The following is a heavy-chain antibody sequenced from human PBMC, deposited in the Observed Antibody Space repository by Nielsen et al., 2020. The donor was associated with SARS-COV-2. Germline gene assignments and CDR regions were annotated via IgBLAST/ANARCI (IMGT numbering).Heavy chain of an antibody. V-gene: IGHV3-30*18. Sequence: GESLKISCAASGFTFSSFGMYWVRQAPGKGLEWVAVISFDGGNTYYADSVKGRFTISRDNFKNTLYLQMNSLRTEDTAVYYCAKSNVVRGIIGYYFEYWGRGTAVNVSS. J-gene: IGHJ4*02. CDR3: AKSNVVRGIIGYYFEY. D-gene: IGHD3-10*01. CDR2: ISFDGGNT. CDR1: GFTFSSFG.